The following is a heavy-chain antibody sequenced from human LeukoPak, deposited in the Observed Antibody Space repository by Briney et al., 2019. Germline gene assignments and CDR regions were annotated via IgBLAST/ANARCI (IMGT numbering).Heavy chain of an antibody. D-gene: IGHD3-22*01. CDR3: ARGSDSSGYYFEDYYGMDV. CDR2: MNPNSGNT. V-gene: IGHV1-8*02. Sequence: GASVKVSCKASGYTFTSYYMHWVRQATGQGLEWMGWMNPNSGNTGYAQKFQGRVTMTRNTSISTAYMELSSLRSEDTAIYYCARGSDSSGYYFEDYYGMDVWGQGTTVTVSS. CDR1: GYTFTSYY. J-gene: IGHJ6*02.